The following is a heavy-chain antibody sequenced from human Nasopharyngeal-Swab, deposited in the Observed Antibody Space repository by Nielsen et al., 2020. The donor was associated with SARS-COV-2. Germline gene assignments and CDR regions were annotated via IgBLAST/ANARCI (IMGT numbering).Heavy chain of an antibody. Sequence: GGSLRLSCAASGFTFSSYAMSWVRQAPGKGLECVSAISGSTTYYADSVKGRFTISRDNSKNTLYLQMNRLRAEDTAVYYCAKVGGGVDYWGQGTLVTVSS. CDR2: ISGSTT. V-gene: IGHV3-23*01. D-gene: IGHD3-16*01. J-gene: IGHJ4*02. CDR1: GFTFSSYA. CDR3: AKVGGGVDY.